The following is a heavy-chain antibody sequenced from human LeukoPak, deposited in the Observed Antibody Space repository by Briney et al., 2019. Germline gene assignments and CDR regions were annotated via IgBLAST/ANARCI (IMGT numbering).Heavy chain of an antibody. Sequence: GSLRLSCAASGFTFSSYGMHWVRQAPGKGLEWVAVISYDGSNKYYADSVKGRFTISRDNSKNTLYLQMNSLRAEDTAVYYCAKDRGVSVVAATPLDYWGQGTLVTVSS. CDR2: ISYDGSNK. V-gene: IGHV3-30*18. D-gene: IGHD2-15*01. CDR1: GFTFSSYG. CDR3: AKDRGVSVVAATPLDY. J-gene: IGHJ4*02.